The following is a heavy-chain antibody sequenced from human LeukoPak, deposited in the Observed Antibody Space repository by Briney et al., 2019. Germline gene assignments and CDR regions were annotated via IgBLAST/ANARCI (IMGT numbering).Heavy chain of an antibody. J-gene: IGHJ3*02. CDR1: GFTFSSYG. D-gene: IGHD1/OR15-1a*01. V-gene: IGHV3-30*03. CDR2: ISYDGSNK. Sequence: PGSSLRLSCAASGFTFSSYGMHWVRQAPGKGLEWVAVISYDGSNKYYADSVKGRFTISRDNSKNTLYLQMNSLRAEDTAVYYCATLAEHDAFDIWGQGTMVTVSS. CDR3: ATLAEHDAFDI.